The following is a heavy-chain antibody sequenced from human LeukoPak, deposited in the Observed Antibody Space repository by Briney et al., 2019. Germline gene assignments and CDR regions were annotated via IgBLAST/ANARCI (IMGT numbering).Heavy chain of an antibody. CDR1: GFIFSSHA. CDR2: ILYDGSNK. Sequence: PGGSLRLSCAASGFIFSSHAMYWVRQAPGKGLEWVAIILYDGSNKYYAGSVKGRFTISRDNAKNSLYLQMNSLRAEDTAVYYCARDGVTPGFVRLFGYWGQGTLVTVSS. CDR3: ARDGVTPGFVRLFGY. J-gene: IGHJ4*02. V-gene: IGHV3-30-3*01. D-gene: IGHD3-10*01.